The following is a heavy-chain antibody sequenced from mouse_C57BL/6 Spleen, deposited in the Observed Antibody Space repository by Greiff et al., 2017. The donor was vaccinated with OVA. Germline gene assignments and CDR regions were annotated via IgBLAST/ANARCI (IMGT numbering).Heavy chain of an antibody. CDR3: ARCYYGKDYFDY. CDR1: GYAFSSYW. V-gene: IGHV1-80*01. CDR2: IYPGDGDT. J-gene: IGHJ2*01. Sequence: VQLQQSGAELVKPGASVKISCKASGYAFSSYWMNWVKQRPGKGLEWIGQIYPGDGDTNYNGKFKGKATLTADKSSSTAYMQLSSLTSEDSAVYFCARCYYGKDYFDYWGKGTTLTVSS. D-gene: IGHD2-1*01.